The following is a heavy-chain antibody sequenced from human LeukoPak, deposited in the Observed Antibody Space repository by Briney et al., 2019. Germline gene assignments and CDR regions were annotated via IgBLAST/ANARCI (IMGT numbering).Heavy chain of an antibody. CDR2: ISSSSSTI. Sequence: GGSLRLSCAASGFTFSSYSMNWARQAPGKGLEWVSYISSSSSTIYYADSVKGRFTISRDNAKNSLYLQMNSLRAEDTALYHCAREVGSYYGSGSYIYYFDYWGQGTLVTVSS. D-gene: IGHD3-10*01. J-gene: IGHJ4*02. CDR3: AREVGSYYGSGSYIYYFDY. CDR1: GFTFSSYS. V-gene: IGHV3-48*01.